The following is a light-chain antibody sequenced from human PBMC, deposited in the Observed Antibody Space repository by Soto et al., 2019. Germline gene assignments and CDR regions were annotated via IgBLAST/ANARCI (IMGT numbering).Light chain of an antibody. CDR3: QQYNSYPYT. V-gene: IGKV1-5*03. J-gene: IGKJ2*01. CDR2: KAS. Sequence: DIPMTQSPSTLSASLGDRVTITCRASQSISNWLAWYQQKPGKAPKLLIYKASSLESGVPSRFSGSGSGTEFTLTISSLQPDDFATYYCQQYNSYPYTFGQGTKLEI. CDR1: QSISNW.